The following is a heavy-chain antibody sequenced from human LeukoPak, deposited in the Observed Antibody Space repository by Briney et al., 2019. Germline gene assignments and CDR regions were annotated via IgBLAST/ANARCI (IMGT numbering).Heavy chain of an antibody. CDR1: GGSISSSSYY. CDR3: ARQGYSYGTSYNWFDP. V-gene: IGHV4-39*01. J-gene: IGHJ5*02. CDR2: IYYSGGT. D-gene: IGHD5-18*01. Sequence: PSETLSLTCTGSGGSISSSSYYWGWIRQPPGKGLEWIGSIYYSGGTYYNPSLKSRVTISVDTSKNQFSLKLSSVTAADTAVYYCARQGYSYGTSYNWFDPWGQGTLVTVSS.